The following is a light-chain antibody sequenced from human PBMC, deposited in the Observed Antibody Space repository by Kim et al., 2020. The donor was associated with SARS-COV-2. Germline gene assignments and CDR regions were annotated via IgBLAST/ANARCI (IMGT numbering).Light chain of an antibody. Sequence: QSVLTQPPSVSGSPGQRVTISCDGTSTNIGSCYVVHWYHQLPGTAPKLFIYSNSKRPSGVPDRFSGSQSGTSASLTISRLQPDDEGYYYCQSYNGNPRGGVFGGGTQLTVL. CDR3: QSYNGNPRGGV. CDR1: STNIGSCYV. V-gene: IGLV1-40*01. J-gene: IGLJ3*02. CDR2: SNS.